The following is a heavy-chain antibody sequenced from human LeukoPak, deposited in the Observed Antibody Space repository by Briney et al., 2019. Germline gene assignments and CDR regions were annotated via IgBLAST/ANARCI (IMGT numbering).Heavy chain of an antibody. D-gene: IGHD3-22*01. CDR2: FDPEDGET. CDR3: ATAKTYYYDSSGYYYFDY. Sequence: ASVKVSCKVSGYTLTELSMHWVRHAPGKGLEWMGGFDPEDGETIYAQKFQGRVTMTEDTSTDTAYMELSSLRSEDAAVYYCATAKTYYYDSSGYYYFDYWGQGTLVTVSS. J-gene: IGHJ4*02. V-gene: IGHV1-24*01. CDR1: GYTLTELS.